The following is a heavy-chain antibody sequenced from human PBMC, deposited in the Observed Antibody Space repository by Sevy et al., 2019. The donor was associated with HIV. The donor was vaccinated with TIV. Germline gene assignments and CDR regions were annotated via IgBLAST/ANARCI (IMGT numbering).Heavy chain of an antibody. D-gene: IGHD5-18*01. CDR1: GFTFSSYW. CDR2: IKQDGSEK. J-gene: IGHJ4*02. V-gene: IGHV3-7*01. Sequence: GGSLRLSCAASGFTFSSYWMSWVRQAPGKGLEWVANIKQDGSEKYYVDSVKGRFTISRDNAKNSLYLQMNSLRAEDTAVYYCARVSGYSYGYFYFDYWGQRTLVTVSS. CDR3: ARVSGYSYGYFYFDY.